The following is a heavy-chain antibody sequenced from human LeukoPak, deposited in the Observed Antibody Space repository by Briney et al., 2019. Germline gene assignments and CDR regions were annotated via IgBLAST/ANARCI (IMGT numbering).Heavy chain of an antibody. Sequence: SETLSLTCAVYGGSFSGYYWSWIRQPPGKGLEWIGEINHSGSTNYNPSLKSRVTISVDTSKNQFSLKLSSVTAADTAVYYCARDRGYCGGDCYSNYWYFDLWGRGTLVTVSS. J-gene: IGHJ2*01. D-gene: IGHD2-21*02. CDR1: GGSFSGYY. V-gene: IGHV4-34*01. CDR2: INHSGST. CDR3: ARDRGYCGGDCYSNYWYFDL.